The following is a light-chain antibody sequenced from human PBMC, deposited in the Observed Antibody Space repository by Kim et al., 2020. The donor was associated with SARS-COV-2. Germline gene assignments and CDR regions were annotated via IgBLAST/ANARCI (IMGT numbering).Light chain of an antibody. J-gene: IGKJ5*01. CDR2: GAS. Sequence: DTQLTQSPSSLSAFVGDRVTITCRASHDITIWLSWFQQRPGKAPKPLILGASNLQSGVPSRFSGSGSGTYFTLTISSLQPEDSAIYYCQQYDYYPITFGQGTRLEIK. CDR3: QQYDYYPIT. V-gene: IGKV1D-16*01. CDR1: HDITIW.